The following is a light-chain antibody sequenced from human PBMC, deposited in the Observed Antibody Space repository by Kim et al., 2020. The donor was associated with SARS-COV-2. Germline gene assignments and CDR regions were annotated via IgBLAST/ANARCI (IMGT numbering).Light chain of an antibody. Sequence: RATINCKSSQSVLYSSNKQNYLAWYQQKPGQPPKVLIYRASTRGDGVPDRFSGSGSGTDFTHTNSSLQAEDVAVYYCQQYYSTPYTFGQGTKLE. CDR3: QQYYSTPYT. CDR1: QSVLYSSNKQNY. V-gene: IGKV4-1*01. J-gene: IGKJ2*01. CDR2: RAS.